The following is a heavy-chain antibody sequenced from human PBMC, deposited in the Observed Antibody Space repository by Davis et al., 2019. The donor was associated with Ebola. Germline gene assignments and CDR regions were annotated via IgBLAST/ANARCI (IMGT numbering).Heavy chain of an antibody. D-gene: IGHD2-21*01. V-gene: IGHV3-23*01. Sequence: GESLKISCAASGFTFSSYAMSWVRQAPGKGLEWVSAISGSGGSTYYAGSVKGRFSVSRDNAKNTLYLQMNSLRAEDTAVYYCARGIGEDWGQGTLVTVSS. CDR2: ISGSGGST. J-gene: IGHJ4*02. CDR3: ARGIGED. CDR1: GFTFSSYA.